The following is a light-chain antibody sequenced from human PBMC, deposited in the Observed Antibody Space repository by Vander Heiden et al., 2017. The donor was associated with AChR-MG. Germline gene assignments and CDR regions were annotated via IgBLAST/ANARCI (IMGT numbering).Light chain of an antibody. CDR3: QQYYSTPRT. Sequence: DIVLTQSPDSLAVSLVERATINCKSSQSVLYSSNNNNYLAWYQQKPGQPPRLLIYWASTRESGVPERFSGSGSGTDFTLTISSLQAEDVAVYYCQQYYSTPRTFGQGTKVEIK. J-gene: IGKJ1*01. CDR1: QSVLYSSNNNNY. CDR2: WAS. V-gene: IGKV4-1*01.